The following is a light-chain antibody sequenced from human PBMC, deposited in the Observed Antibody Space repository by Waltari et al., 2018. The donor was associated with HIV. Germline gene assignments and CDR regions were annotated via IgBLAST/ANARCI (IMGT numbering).Light chain of an antibody. Sequence: DIQMTQSPSSVSASVGDRVTFTCRASQGTGNWFAWYQQKPGNAPKLLLYAASSLQSGVPSRFSGSGSGTDFTLPTTNLQPEDFATYYCQQAHNFPLTFGPGTKLDIK. CDR3: QQAHNFPLT. J-gene: IGKJ3*01. V-gene: IGKV1D-12*01. CDR1: QGTGNW. CDR2: AAS.